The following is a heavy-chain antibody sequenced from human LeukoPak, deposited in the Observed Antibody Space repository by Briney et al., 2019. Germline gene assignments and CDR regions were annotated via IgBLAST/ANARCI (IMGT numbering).Heavy chain of an antibody. CDR1: GYTFTSYG. Sequence: GASVKVSCKASGYTFTSYGISWVRQAPGQGLEWMGWISAYNGNTNYAQKLQGRVTMTTDTSTSTAYMELRSLRSDDTAVYYCARGYRATIFGVVPLVDYWGQRTLVTVSS. D-gene: IGHD3-3*01. V-gene: IGHV1-18*01. CDR2: ISAYNGNT. J-gene: IGHJ4*02. CDR3: ARGYRATIFGVVPLVDY.